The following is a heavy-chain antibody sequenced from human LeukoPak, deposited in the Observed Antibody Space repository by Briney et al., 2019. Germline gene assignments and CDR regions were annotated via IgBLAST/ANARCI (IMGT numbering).Heavy chain of an antibody. CDR1: GFTFSNYW. CDR2: INSDGSST. D-gene: IGHD2-15*01. CDR3: ASRGVVTGAFDI. J-gene: IGHJ3*02. Sequence: GGSLRLSCAASGFTFSNYWMHWVRQAPGKGLVWVSRINSDGSSTTYADSVKGRFTVSRDNAKNTLYLQMNSLRAEDTAVYYCASRGVVTGAFDIWGQGTMATVSS. V-gene: IGHV3-74*01.